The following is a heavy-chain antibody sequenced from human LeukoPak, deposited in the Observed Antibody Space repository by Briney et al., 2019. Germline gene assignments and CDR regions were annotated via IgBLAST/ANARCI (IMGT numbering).Heavy chain of an antibody. CDR3: AKGHYYGSAPKYYYYGMDV. D-gene: IGHD3-10*01. J-gene: IGHJ6*02. CDR1: GYTFTSYG. V-gene: IGHV1-18*01. CDR2: ISAYNGNT. Sequence: ASVKVSCKASGYTFTSYGISWVRQAPGQGLEWMGWISAYNGNTNYAQKLQGRVTMTTDTSTSTAYMELKSLRSDDTAVYYCAKGHYYGSAPKYYYYGMDVWGQGTTVTVSS.